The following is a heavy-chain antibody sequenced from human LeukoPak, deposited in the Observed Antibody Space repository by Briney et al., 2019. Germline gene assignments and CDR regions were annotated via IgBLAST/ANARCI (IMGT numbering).Heavy chain of an antibody. D-gene: IGHD6-19*01. CDR1: GFTVSSNY. CDR2: IYSGGST. Sequence: GGSLRLSCAASGFTVSSNYMSWVRQAPGKGLEWVSVIYSGGSTYYADSVKGRFTISRDNSKNTLYLQMNSLRAEDTAVYYCAGYSNGWYRGYWGQGTLVTVSS. CDR3: AGYSNGWYRGY. J-gene: IGHJ4*02. V-gene: IGHV3-66*01.